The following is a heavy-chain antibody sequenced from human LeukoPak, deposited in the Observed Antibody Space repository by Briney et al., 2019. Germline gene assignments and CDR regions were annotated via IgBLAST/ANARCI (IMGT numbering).Heavy chain of an antibody. D-gene: IGHD6-13*01. V-gene: IGHV4-39*07. Sequence: SETLSFTCTVSGGSISSSSYYWGWIRQPPGKGLEWIGSIYYSGSTYYNPSLKSRVTISVDTSKNQFSLKLSSVTAADTAVYYCARDSIAAAASDYWGQGTLVTVSS. J-gene: IGHJ4*02. CDR3: ARDSIAAAASDY. CDR2: IYYSGST. CDR1: GGSISSSSYY.